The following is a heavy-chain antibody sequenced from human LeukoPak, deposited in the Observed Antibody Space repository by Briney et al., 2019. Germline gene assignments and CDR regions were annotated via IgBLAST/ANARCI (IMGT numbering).Heavy chain of an antibody. CDR2: INTYNGDT. J-gene: IGHJ4*02. D-gene: IGHD3-16*01. V-gene: IGHV1-18*04. CDR1: GYTFTSYY. Sequence: GASVKISCKASGYTFTSYYMHWVRQAPGQGLEWMGWINTYNGDTNYIQKFQGRVTVTTDTSTTTAYMELRSLRSDDTAVYYCARRGLDYWGQGTLVTVSS. CDR3: ARRGLDY.